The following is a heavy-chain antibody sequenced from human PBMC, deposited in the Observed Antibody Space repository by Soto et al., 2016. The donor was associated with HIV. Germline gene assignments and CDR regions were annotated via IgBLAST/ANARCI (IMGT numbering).Heavy chain of an antibody. Sequence: EVRLVESGGGLIKPGGSLRLSCVASGFTFSSAWMNWVRQAPGKGLEWVGRVKGQSDGGTTDYGAPVKGRFTISRDDSKNEVYLQMNSLKTEDTAVYYCTTATGLSGEYSGSGSFPRLTYYYGMDVWGQGTTVTVSS. CDR2: VKGQSDGGTT. J-gene: IGHJ6*02. D-gene: IGHD3-10*01. CDR3: TTATGLSGEYSGSGSFPRLTYYYGMDV. V-gene: IGHV3-15*01. CDR1: GFTFSSAW.